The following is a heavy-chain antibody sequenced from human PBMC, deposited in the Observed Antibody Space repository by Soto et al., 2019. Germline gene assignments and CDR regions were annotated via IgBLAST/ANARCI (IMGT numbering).Heavy chain of an antibody. CDR2: IAYSGDT. D-gene: IGHD3-9*01. CDR3: ARDFEGSALGL. Sequence: PSETLSLTFAVSGASITGPDSYWFWIRQPPGKGLERIGYIAYSGDTYYNPSLRSRVTISAERPENKFSLTLKSVSAAETAVNLCARDFEGSALGLRGQGTPV. CDR1: GASITGPDSY. J-gene: IGHJ4*02. V-gene: IGHV4-31*11.